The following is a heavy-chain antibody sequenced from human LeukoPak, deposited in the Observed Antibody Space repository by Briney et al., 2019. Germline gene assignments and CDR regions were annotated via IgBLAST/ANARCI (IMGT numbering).Heavy chain of an antibody. CDR2: TYYRSKWYN. D-gene: IGHD6-19*01. J-gene: IGHJ4*02. CDR3: ARDQDSSGWSRYYFDY. CDR1: GDSVSSNSAA. Sequence: SQTLSLTCAISGDSVSSNSAAWNCIRQSPSRGLEWQGRTYYRSKWYNDYEVSVKSRITINPDTSKNQFSLQLNSVTPEGTAVYYCARDQDSSGWSRYYFDYWGQGTLVTVSS. V-gene: IGHV6-1*01.